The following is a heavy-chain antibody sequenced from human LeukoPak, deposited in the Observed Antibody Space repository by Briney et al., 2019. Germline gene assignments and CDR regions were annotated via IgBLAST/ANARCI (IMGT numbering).Heavy chain of an antibody. CDR1: GFTFSDYD. CDR3: GRAFPPLRTSSAGDL. V-gene: IGHV3-21*06. D-gene: IGHD3-16*01. CDR2: ISGRSSHT. J-gene: IGHJ4*02. Sequence: GGSLRLSCSASGFTFSDYDMNWIRQAPGQGLEWISAISGRSSHTYYGDSVKGRSSISRDNAKNLLYLQMNGLGAEDTAVYYCGRAFPPLRTSSAGDLWGQGTLVTVSS.